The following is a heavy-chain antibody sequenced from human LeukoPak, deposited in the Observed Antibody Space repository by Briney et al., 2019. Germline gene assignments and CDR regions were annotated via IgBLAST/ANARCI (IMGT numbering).Heavy chain of an antibody. CDR2: LNPNSGGT. J-gene: IGHJ4*02. D-gene: IGHD2-2*01. CDR1: GYTFIGYY. Sequence: ASVKVSCKASGYTFIGYYIHWVRQAPGQGLEWMGWLNPNSGGTNYALKFQGRVTMTRDTSTSTAHMELSRLRSDDTAVYYCARVGFCGTTSCSLPYFDYWGQGTLVTVSS. V-gene: IGHV1-2*02. CDR3: ARVGFCGTTSCSLPYFDY.